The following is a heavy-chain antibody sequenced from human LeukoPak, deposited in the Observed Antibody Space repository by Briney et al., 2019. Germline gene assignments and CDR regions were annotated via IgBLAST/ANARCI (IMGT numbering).Heavy chain of an antibody. Sequence: PSETLSLTCTVSGGSISSYYWSWIRQPPGKGLEWIGYIYYSGSTNYNPSLKSRVTISVDTSKNQFSLNLSSVTAADTAVYYCARGNYYSYIDYWGQGSLVTVSS. CDR1: GGSISSYY. CDR3: ARGNYYSYIDY. V-gene: IGHV4-59*01. D-gene: IGHD3-22*01. CDR2: IYYSGST. J-gene: IGHJ4*02.